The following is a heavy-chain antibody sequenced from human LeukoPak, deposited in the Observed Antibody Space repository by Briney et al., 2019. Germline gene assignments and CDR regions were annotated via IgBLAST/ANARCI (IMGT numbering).Heavy chain of an antibody. V-gene: IGHV4-61*01. D-gene: IGHD1-26*01. CDR2: LFYSGST. Sequence: SEILSLTCTVSGGSVSSNSYYWSWIRQPPGKGLECIGYLFYSGSTNYNPSLKSRVTISVDTSKDQFSLKLNSVTAADTAVYYCARVRTGSYYIDYWGQGTLVTVSS. CDR3: ARVRTGSYYIDY. CDR1: GGSVSSNSYY. J-gene: IGHJ4*02.